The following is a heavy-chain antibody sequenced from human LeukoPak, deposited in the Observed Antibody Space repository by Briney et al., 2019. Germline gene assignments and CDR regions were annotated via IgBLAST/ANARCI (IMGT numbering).Heavy chain of an antibody. J-gene: IGHJ4*02. Sequence: GASVKVFCKSSGYTFTGYYMHWARHAPGQGLEWMRCINPNGGGTNYAQKFQDRVTMTRDTSISTAYRDLSRVRSDDTAVYYWARVQITRVQPAKFDYWGQGTLVTVSS. CDR1: GYTFTGYY. CDR2: INPNGGGT. V-gene: IGHV1-2*02. D-gene: IGHD3-10*01. CDR3: ARVQITRVQPAKFDY.